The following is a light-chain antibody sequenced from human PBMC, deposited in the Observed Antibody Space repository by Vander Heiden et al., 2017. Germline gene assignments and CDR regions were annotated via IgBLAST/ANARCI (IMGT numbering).Light chain of an antibody. CDR3: QQYGSSPYT. J-gene: IGKJ2*01. Sequence: EIVLTQSPGTLSFSPGERATLSCRASQCVSSSYLAWYQQKPGQAPRLLIYGASSRATGIPDRFSGSGSGTDFTLTISRLEPEDFAVYYCQQYGSSPYTFGQGTKLEIK. V-gene: IGKV3-20*01. CDR2: GAS. CDR1: QCVSSSY.